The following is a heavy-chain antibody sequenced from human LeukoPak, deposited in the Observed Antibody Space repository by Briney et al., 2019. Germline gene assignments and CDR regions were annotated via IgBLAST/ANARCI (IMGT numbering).Heavy chain of an antibody. J-gene: IGHJ6*03. D-gene: IGHD6-6*01. Sequence: SVKVSCKASGGTFSSYAISWVRQAPGQGLEWMGGIIPIFGTANYAQKFQGRVTITADESTSTAYMELSSLRSEDTAGYYCASNIAARLAYMDVWGKGTTVTVSS. CDR3: ASNIAARLAYMDV. CDR1: GGTFSSYA. V-gene: IGHV1-69*13. CDR2: IIPIFGTA.